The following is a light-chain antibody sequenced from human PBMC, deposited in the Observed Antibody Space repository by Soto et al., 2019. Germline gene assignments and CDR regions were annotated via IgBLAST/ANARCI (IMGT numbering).Light chain of an antibody. CDR3: QQYNNWPPWT. V-gene: IGKV3-15*01. Sequence: EIVMTQSAATLSVSPGERATLSCRASQSVSSNLAWYQQKPGQAPRLLIYGASTRATGIPARFSGSGSRTEFTLTISSLQSEDFAVYYCQQYNNWPPWTFGQGTKVDI. CDR1: QSVSSN. CDR2: GAS. J-gene: IGKJ1*01.